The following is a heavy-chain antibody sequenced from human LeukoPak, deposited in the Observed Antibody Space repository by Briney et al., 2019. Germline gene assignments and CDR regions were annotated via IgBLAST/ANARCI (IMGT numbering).Heavy chain of an antibody. CDR2: ISSSGTTT. Sequence: GGTLRLSCTGSGFTFSDHYMTWIHQAPGKGLEWISYISSSGTTTYYADSVKGRFTISRANAKTSVYLQMEGLRADDTAVYYCARVGSSRGWFDPWGHGTLVTVSS. D-gene: IGHD3-10*01. J-gene: IGHJ5*02. V-gene: IGHV3-11*01. CDR1: GFTFSDHY. CDR3: ARVGSSRGWFDP.